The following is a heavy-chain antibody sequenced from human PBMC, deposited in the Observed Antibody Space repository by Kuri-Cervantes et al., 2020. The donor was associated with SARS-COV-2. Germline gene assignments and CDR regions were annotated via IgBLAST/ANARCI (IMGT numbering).Heavy chain of an antibody. Sequence: ASVKVSCKASGYTFTSYDINWVRQATGQGLEWMGWMNPNSGNTGYAQKFQGRVTMTRNTSISTAYMELRSLRSDDTAVYYCARAPVVGATTAFDYWGQGTLVTVSS. CDR3: ARAPVVGATTAFDY. D-gene: IGHD1-26*01. CDR2: MNPNSGNT. CDR1: GYTFTSYD. V-gene: IGHV1-8*01. J-gene: IGHJ4*02.